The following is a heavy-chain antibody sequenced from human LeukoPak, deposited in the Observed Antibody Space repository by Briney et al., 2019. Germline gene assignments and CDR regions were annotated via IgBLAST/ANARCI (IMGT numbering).Heavy chain of an antibody. Sequence: SETLSLTCTVSGGSISSSDWWSWVRQPPGKGLEWVGEIFHTGRTNYNPSLKSRVTISVDKSKKQFSLKLSSVTAADTAVYYCAGRIAVAGFDYWGQGTLVTVSS. D-gene: IGHD6-19*01. CDR1: GGSISSSDW. V-gene: IGHV4-4*02. CDR3: AGRIAVAGFDY. CDR2: IFHTGRT. J-gene: IGHJ4*02.